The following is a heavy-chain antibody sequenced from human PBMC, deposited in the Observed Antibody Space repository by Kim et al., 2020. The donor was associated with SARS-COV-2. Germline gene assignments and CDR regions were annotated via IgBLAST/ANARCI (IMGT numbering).Heavy chain of an antibody. Sequence: SETLSLTFTVSGGSISSSSYYWGWIRQPPGKGLEWIGSIYYSGSTYYNPSLKSRVTISVDTSKNQFSLKLSSVTAADTAVYYCAGELLRSMSFDYWGQGTLVTVSS. CDR3: AGELLRSMSFDY. D-gene: IGHD1-26*01. J-gene: IGHJ4*02. CDR1: GGSISSSSYY. CDR2: IYYSGST. V-gene: IGHV4-39*01.